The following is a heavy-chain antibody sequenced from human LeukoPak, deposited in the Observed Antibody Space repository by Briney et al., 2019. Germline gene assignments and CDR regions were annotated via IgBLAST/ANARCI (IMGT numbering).Heavy chain of an antibody. D-gene: IGHD2-8*01. J-gene: IGHJ4*02. CDR2: SENN. CDR1: GASVTSGAYH. V-gene: IGHV4-30-4*01. Sequence: SETLSLTCTVSGASVTSGAYHWSWIRQSPGKGLEWIGHSENNKNNPSLNSRVTISVDSSKNQFSLRLSPVTAADTAVYFCATYHAGRGGSGYWGQGILVTVSS. CDR3: ATYHAGRGGSGY.